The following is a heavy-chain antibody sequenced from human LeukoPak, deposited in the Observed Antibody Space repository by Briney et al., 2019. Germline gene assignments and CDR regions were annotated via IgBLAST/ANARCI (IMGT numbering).Heavy chain of an antibody. Sequence: SETLSLTCTVSGGSISSYYWSWIRQPPGKGLEWIGYIYYSGSTNYNPSLKSRVTISVDASKNQFSLKLSSVTAADTAVYYCARSKDILTGYCFDYWGQGTLVTVSS. CDR2: IYYSGST. D-gene: IGHD3-9*01. J-gene: IGHJ4*02. CDR1: GGSISSYY. CDR3: ARSKDILTGYCFDY. V-gene: IGHV4-59*01.